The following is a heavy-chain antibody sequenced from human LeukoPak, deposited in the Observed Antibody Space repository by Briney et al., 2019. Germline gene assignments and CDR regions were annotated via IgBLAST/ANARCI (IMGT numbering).Heavy chain of an antibody. CDR2: IKEDGTKS. CDR3: ARGVADFDI. Sequence: GVSLTLSCSASGFTFSSYWMAWVRHAPGKGLEWVANIKEDGTKSYDVYSVKGPFTISRDNAKNSLYLKMNSLRAEDTDVYYCARGVADFDIWGQGTKVTVSS. J-gene: IGHJ3*02. CDR1: GFTFSSYW. D-gene: IGHD6-19*01. V-gene: IGHV3-7*03.